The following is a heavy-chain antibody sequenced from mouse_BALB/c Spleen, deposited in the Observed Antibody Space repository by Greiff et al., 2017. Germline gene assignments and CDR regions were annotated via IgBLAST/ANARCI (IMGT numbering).Heavy chain of an antibody. Sequence: VKLMESGAELVKPGASVKLSCKASGYTFTSYYMYWVKQRPGQGLEWIGEINPSNGGTNFNEKFKSKATLTVDKSSSTAYMQLSSLTSEDSAVYYCTRYGGYDGPFAYWGQGTLVTVSA. J-gene: IGHJ3*01. CDR1: GYTFTSYY. CDR3: TRYGGYDGPFAY. D-gene: IGHD2-2*01. CDR2: INPSNGGT. V-gene: IGHV1S81*02.